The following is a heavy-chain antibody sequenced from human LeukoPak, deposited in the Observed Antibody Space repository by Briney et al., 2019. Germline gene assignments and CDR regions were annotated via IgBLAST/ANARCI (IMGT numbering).Heavy chain of an antibody. CDR2: IYHSGST. J-gene: IGHJ5*02. V-gene: IGHV4-38-2*01. CDR1: GYSISSGYY. Sequence: SETLSLTCAVSGYSISSGYYWGWIRQPPGKGLVWIGSIYHSGSTYYNPSLKSRVTISVDTSKNQFSLTLSSVTAADTAVYYCARLGVVVVPAAKTLINWFDPWGQGTLVTVSS. CDR3: ARLGVVVVPAAKTLINWFDP. D-gene: IGHD2-2*01.